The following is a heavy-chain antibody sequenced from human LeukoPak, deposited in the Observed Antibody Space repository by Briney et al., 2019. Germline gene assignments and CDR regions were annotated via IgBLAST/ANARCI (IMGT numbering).Heavy chain of an antibody. J-gene: IGHJ4*02. CDR1: GLTFTSYA. CDR3: ATRSYSAGRDF. V-gene: IGHV3-23*01. CDR2: ISRSGDST. D-gene: IGHD6-13*01. Sequence: GGSLRLSCAASGLTFTSYAMTWVRQAPGKGLEWVSGISRSGDSTDYADSVKGRFTISRDNPKNMVYLQMNSLRVEDTAVYFCATRSYSAGRDFWGQGTLVTVSS.